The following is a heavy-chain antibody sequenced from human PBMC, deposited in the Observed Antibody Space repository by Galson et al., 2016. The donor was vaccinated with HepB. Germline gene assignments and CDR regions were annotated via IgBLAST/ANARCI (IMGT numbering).Heavy chain of an antibody. J-gene: IGHJ4*02. CDR1: GYTFTNYA. D-gene: IGHD3-16*01. Sequence: SCKASGYTFTNYAISWVRQAPGQGLEWMGWISAYNGNTDYAQKLQDRVTMTTDTSTNTAYMELRSLRSDDTAVYYCARDLSRDYVWGSLALDYWGQGALVTVS. CDR3: ARDLSRDYVWGSLALDY. CDR2: ISAYNGNT. V-gene: IGHV1-18*04.